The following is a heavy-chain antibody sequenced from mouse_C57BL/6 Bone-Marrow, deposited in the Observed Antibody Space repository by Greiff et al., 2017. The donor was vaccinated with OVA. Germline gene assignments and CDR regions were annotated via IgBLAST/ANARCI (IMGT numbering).Heavy chain of an antibody. CDR3: ARLDAMDY. V-gene: IGHV5-12*01. Sequence: EVQLQESGGGLVQPGGSLKLSCAASGFTFSDFYMYWIRQTPEKRLEWVAYISNGGGRTYYPDTVKGRFTSSRDNDKNTLYLQMSRLKSEDTAMYYCARLDAMDYWGQGTTVTVSS. J-gene: IGHJ4*01. CDR1: GFTFSDFY. CDR2: ISNGGGRT.